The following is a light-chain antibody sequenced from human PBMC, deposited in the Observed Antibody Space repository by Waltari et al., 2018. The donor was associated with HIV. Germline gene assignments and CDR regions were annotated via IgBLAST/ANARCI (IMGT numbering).Light chain of an antibody. CDR1: SGDVGIYNL. Sequence: QSVLTQPASVSGSPGQSITISCTGTSGDVGIYNLVSWYQQHPGLPPKLIIYEVSKRPSGISNRFSGFKSVNTASLTISGVQSEDEANYYCCSYGGSFTPWVFGGGTKVTVL. CDR2: EVS. V-gene: IGLV2-23*02. J-gene: IGLJ3*02. CDR3: CSYGGSFTPWV.